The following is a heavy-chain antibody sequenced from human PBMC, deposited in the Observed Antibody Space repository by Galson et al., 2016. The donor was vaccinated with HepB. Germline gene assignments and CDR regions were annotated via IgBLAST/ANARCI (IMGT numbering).Heavy chain of an antibody. CDR1: GYTFTSYT. J-gene: IGHJ6*02. CDR3: ARAYSSSSSTKSHYYGMDV. D-gene: IGHD6-6*01. CDR2: IHIGSGNT. Sequence: SVKVSCKVSGYTFTSYTMHWVRQAPVQRLEWMGWIHIGSGNTRYSQKPQGRVTITRDTTASTAYMEVSSLRSEDTAVYYCARAYSSSSSTKSHYYGMDVWGQGTTVTVSS. V-gene: IGHV1-3*04.